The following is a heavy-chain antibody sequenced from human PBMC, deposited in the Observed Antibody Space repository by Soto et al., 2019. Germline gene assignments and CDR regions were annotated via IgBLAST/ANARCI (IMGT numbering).Heavy chain of an antibody. Sequence: SETLSLTCAVYGGSFSGYYWSWIRQPPGKGLEWIGEINHSGSTNYNPSLKSRVTISVDTSKNQFSLKLSSVTAADTAVYYCARVDCSGGSCYSGGGFDPWGQGTLVTVSS. V-gene: IGHV4-34*01. CDR3: ARVDCSGGSCYSGGGFDP. J-gene: IGHJ5*02. D-gene: IGHD2-15*01. CDR2: INHSGST. CDR1: GGSFSGYY.